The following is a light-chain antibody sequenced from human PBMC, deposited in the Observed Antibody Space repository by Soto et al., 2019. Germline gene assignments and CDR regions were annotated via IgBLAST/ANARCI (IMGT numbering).Light chain of an antibody. CDR3: SSYTSPSTVV. CDR2: DVS. J-gene: IGLJ2*01. CDR1: SSDVGGYNY. V-gene: IGLV2-14*01. Sequence: QSALTQPACVSGSPGQSITISCTGTSSDVGGYNYVSWHQQHPGKAPKLMIYDVSNRPSGVSNRFSGSKSGNTASLTISGLQAEDEADYYCSSYTSPSTVVFGGGTKLTGL.